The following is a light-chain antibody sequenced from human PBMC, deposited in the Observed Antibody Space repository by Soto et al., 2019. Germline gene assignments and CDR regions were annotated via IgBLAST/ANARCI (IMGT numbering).Light chain of an antibody. CDR2: QDT. CDR3: QVWDSSTAV. CDR1: KLGDKH. J-gene: IGLJ2*01. V-gene: IGLV3-1*01. Sequence: SYELTQPPSVSVSPGQTASITCSGDKLGDKHVYWYQQEPGQSPDVVIYQDTKRPSGIPERFSGSNSGNTATLTISGTQAMDEADYYCQVWDSSTAVFGGGTKLTVL.